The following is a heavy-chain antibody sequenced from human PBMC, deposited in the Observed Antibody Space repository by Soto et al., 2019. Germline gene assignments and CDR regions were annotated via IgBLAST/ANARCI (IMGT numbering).Heavy chain of an antibody. CDR3: AKGHDFWSSWEWFDP. Sequence: GGSLRLSCAASGFTFSSYGMHWVRQAPGKGLEWVAVISYDGSNKYYADSVKGRFTISRDNSKNTLYLQMNSLRAEDMAVYYCAKGHDFWSSWEWFDPWGQGTLVTVSS. V-gene: IGHV3-30*18. D-gene: IGHD3-3*01. CDR1: GFTFSSYG. J-gene: IGHJ5*02. CDR2: ISYDGSNK.